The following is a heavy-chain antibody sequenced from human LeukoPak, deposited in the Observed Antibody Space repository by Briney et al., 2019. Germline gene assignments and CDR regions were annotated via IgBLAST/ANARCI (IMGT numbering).Heavy chain of an antibody. Sequence: PGGSLRLSCAASGFPFGSYSMNWVRQAPGKGLEWVSYISYSSITIYYADSVRGRFTISRDNAKNTLYLQMNSLRAEDTAVYYCARGGRFGERAAFDIWGQGTMVTVSS. J-gene: IGHJ3*02. V-gene: IGHV3-48*01. CDR1: GFPFGSYS. D-gene: IGHD3-10*01. CDR2: ISYSSITI. CDR3: ARGGRFGERAAFDI.